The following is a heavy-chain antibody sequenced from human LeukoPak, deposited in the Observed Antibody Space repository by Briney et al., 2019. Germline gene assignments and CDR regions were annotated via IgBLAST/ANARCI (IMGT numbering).Heavy chain of an antibody. CDR3: ARDLEQLVLGY. Sequence: SVKVSCKASGGTFSSYASSWVRQAPGQGLDWMGGIIPIFGTANYAQKFQGRVTITADESTSTAYMELSSLRSEDTAVYYCARDLEQLVLGYWGQGTLVTVSS. J-gene: IGHJ4*02. V-gene: IGHV1-69*13. D-gene: IGHD6-6*01. CDR1: GGTFSSYA. CDR2: IIPIFGTA.